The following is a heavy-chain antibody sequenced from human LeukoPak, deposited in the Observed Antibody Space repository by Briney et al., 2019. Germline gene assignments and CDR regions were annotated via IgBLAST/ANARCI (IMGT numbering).Heavy chain of an antibody. J-gene: IGHJ3*02. D-gene: IGHD6-13*01. Sequence: GESLGISCKGSGYSFTSYWISWVRQMPGKGLEWMGRIDPSDSYTNYSPSFQGHVTISADKSISTAYLQWSSLQASDTAMYYCARQRSSWYHRNDAFDIWGQGTMVTVSS. CDR2: IDPSDSYT. CDR3: ARQRSSWYHRNDAFDI. CDR1: GYSFTSYW. V-gene: IGHV5-10-1*01.